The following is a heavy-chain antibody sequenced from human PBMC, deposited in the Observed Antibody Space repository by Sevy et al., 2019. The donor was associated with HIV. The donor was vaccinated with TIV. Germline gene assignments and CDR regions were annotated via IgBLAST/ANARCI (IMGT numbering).Heavy chain of an antibody. CDR3: TRVEGAADWGMDV. J-gene: IGHJ6*02. CDR1: GLTFDDYT. V-gene: IGHV3-49*04. Sequence: GGSLRLSCRASGLTFDDYTMSWVRKAQGKGLEWVAFIRRKGYGGTTEYAACVKGRFTISRDESKSIAYLQMNSLKTEDTAVYYCTRVEGAADWGMDVWGQGTTVTVSS. D-gene: IGHD1-26*01. CDR2: IRRKGYGGTT.